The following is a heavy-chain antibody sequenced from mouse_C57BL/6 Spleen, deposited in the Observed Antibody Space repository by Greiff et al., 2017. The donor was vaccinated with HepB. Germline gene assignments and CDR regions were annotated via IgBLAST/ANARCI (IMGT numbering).Heavy chain of an antibody. CDR1: GFTFSSYG. J-gene: IGHJ4*01. V-gene: IGHV5-6*01. Sequence: EVHLVESGGDLVKPGGSLKLSCAASGFTFSSYGMSWVRQTPDKRLEWVATISSGGSYTYYPDSVKGRFTISRDNAKNTLYLQMSSLKSEDTAMYYCARRGTTVVSDYAMDYWGQGTSVTVSS. D-gene: IGHD1-1*01. CDR3: ARRGTTVVSDYAMDY. CDR2: ISSGGSYT.